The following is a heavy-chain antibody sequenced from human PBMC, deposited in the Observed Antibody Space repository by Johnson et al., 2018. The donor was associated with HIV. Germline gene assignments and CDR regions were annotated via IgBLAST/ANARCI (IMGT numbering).Heavy chain of an antibody. D-gene: IGHD5-12*01. Sequence: VQLVESGGGVVQPGRSLRLSCAASGFTFSSYDMHWVRQATGKGLEWVSAIGTAGDTYYPGSVKGRFIISRENAKNSLYLQMNSLRAEDTAVYYCARDGGNGYGNDAFDIWGQGTMVTVSS. CDR1: GFTFSSYD. V-gene: IGHV3-13*01. CDR3: ARDGGNGYGNDAFDI. J-gene: IGHJ3*02. CDR2: IGTAGDT.